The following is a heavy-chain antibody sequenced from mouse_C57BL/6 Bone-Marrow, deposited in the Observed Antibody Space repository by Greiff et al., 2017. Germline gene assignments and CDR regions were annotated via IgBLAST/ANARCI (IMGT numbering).Heavy chain of an antibody. CDR1: GFTFSDYG. CDR3: ASVYYDYDVVPWFAY. D-gene: IGHD2-4*01. V-gene: IGHV5-15*01. J-gene: IGHJ3*01. CDR2: ISNLAYSI. Sequence: EVQRVESGGGLVQPGGSLKLSCAASGFTFSDYGMAWVRQAPRKGPEWVAFISNLAYSIYYADTVTGRFTISRENAKNTLYLEMSSLRSEDTAMYYCASVYYDYDVVPWFAYWGQGTLVTVSA.